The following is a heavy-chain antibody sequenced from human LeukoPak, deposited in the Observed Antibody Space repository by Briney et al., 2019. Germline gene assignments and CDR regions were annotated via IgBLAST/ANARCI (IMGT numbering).Heavy chain of an antibody. J-gene: IGHJ4*02. CDR1: GGSISSGGYY. CDR3: ARLSGGTQWLAPFDY. CDR2: IYYSGST. V-gene: IGHV4-31*03. D-gene: IGHD6-19*01. Sequence: SQTLSLTCTVSGGSISSGGYYWSWIRQHPGKGVEWIGYIYYSGSTYYNPSLKSRVTISVDTSKNQFSLTLSSVTAADTAVYYCARLSGGTQWLAPFDYWGQGTLVTVSS.